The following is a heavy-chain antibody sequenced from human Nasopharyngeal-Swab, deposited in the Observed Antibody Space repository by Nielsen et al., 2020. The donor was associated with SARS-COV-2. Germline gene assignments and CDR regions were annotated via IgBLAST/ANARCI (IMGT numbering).Heavy chain of an antibody. CDR2: INHGGST. Sequence: SETLSLTCAVYGGSFSGLYWSWIRQLPGKGLEWIGEINHGGSTNYKPSPMSRATISIDTSKNQFSLKLSSVTPADTAVYYCARDAYSGLCYFDYWGQGTLVTVSS. CDR3: ARDAYSGLCYFDY. CDR1: GGSFSGLY. J-gene: IGHJ4*02. V-gene: IGHV4-34*01. D-gene: IGHD4-11*01.